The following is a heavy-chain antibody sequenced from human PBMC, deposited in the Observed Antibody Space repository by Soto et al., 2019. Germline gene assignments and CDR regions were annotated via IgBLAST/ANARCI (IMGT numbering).Heavy chain of an antibody. CDR2: IIPMFPTA. J-gene: IGHJ6*02. CDR1: GGTFSNHA. V-gene: IGHV1-69*13. D-gene: IGHD2-21*02. CDR3: ARDDATYCGGDCYRYFYYGMDV. Sequence: SVKVSCKASGGTFSNHAISWVRQAPGQGLEWVGGIIPMFPTADYAQRFQGRVTITADDSTTTVYMELSGLRSEDMAMYYCARDDATYCGGDCYRYFYYGMDVWGQGTTVTVSS.